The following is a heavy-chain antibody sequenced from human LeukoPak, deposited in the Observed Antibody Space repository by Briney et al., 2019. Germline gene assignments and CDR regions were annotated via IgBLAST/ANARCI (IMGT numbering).Heavy chain of an antibody. J-gene: IGHJ4*02. D-gene: IGHD3/OR15-3a*01. CDR1: GGSISSSSYY. CDR3: ARPRGLGHFDY. Sequence: SETLSLTCTVSGGSISSSSYYWGWIRQPPGKGREWIGSIYYSGSTYYNPSLKSRVTISVDTSKDQFSLKLSSVTAADTAVYYCARPRGLGHFDYWGQGTLVTVSS. CDR2: IYYSGST. V-gene: IGHV4-39*01.